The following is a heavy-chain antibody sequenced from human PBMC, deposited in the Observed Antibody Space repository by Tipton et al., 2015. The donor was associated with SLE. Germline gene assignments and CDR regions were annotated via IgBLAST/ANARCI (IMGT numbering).Heavy chain of an antibody. Sequence: TLSLTCSVSGNSIYNGFYWGWIRQSPGKGLEWIGYIYYSGSTNYNPSLKSRVTISVDTSKNQFSLKLNSVTAADTAVYYCARFRDEYYYYAMDVWAKGPRSPSP. V-gene: IGHV4-59*08. CDR1: GNSIYNGFY. J-gene: IGHJ6*02. CDR3: ARFRDEYYYYAMDV. CDR2: IYYSGST.